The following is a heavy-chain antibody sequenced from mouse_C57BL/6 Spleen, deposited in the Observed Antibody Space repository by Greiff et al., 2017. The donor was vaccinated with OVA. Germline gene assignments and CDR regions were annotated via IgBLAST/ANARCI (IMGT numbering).Heavy chain of an antibody. CDR1: GYTFTDYE. J-gene: IGHJ3*01. CDR3: TREGGDGGYSAWFAY. Sequence: VKLQESGAELVRPGASVTLSCKASGYTFTDYEMHWVKQTPVHGLEWIGAIDPETGGTAYNQKFKGKAILTADKSSSTAYMELRSLTSEDSAVYYCTREGGDGGYSAWFAYWGQGTLVTVSA. D-gene: IGHD2-3*01. CDR2: IDPETGGT. V-gene: IGHV1-15*01.